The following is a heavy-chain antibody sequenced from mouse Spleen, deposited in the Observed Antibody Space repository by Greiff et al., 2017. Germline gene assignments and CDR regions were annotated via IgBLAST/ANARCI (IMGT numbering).Heavy chain of an antibody. V-gene: IGHV1-50*01. D-gene: IGHD2-12*01. J-gene: IGHJ1*01. Sequence: QVQLKQPGAELVKPGASVKLSCKASGYTFTSYWMQWVKQRPGQGLEWIGEIDPSDSYTNYNQKFKGKATLTVDTSSSTAYMQLSSLTSEDSAVYYCARGGSYRRWYFDVWGAGTTVTVSS. CDR2: IDPSDSYT. CDR1: GYTFTSYW. CDR3: ARGGSYRRWYFDV.